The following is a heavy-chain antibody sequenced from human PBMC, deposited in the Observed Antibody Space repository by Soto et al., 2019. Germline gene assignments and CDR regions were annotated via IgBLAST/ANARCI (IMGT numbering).Heavy chain of an antibody. CDR1: GSTFSSYT. CDR3: ARRRYCGVDCYNKFYYGIDV. Sequence: QVQLVQSGAEVRKPGSSVEVSCMASGSTFSSYTVNWVRQAPGHGLEWIGRIIPVLGVTHNARTFQGRATMTADRSRETAYCELTSLTSEDTAVYYCARRRYCGVDCYNKFYYGIDVWGQGTTVTVSS. CDR2: IIPVLGVT. D-gene: IGHD2-21*02. J-gene: IGHJ6*02. V-gene: IGHV1-69*02.